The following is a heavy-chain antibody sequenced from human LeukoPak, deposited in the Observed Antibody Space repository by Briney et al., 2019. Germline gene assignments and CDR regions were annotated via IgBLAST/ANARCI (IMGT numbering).Heavy chain of an antibody. J-gene: IGHJ6*03. CDR1: GFTFSSYW. V-gene: IGHV3-20*04. CDR2: INWNGGST. D-gene: IGHD4-17*01. CDR3: ARTMTTVTSYYYYMDV. Sequence: GGSLRLSCAASGFTFSSYWMHWVRQAPGKGLEWVSGINWNGGSTGYADSVKGRFTISRDNAKNSLYLQMNSLRAEDTALYYCARTMTTVTSYYYYMDVWGKGTTVTVSS.